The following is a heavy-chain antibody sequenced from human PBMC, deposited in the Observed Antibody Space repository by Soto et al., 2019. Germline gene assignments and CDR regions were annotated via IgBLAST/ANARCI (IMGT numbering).Heavy chain of an antibody. V-gene: IGHV4-39*01. CDR2: IYYSGST. Sequence: QLQLQESGPGLVKPSETLSLTCTVSGGSISSSSYYWGWIRQPPGKGLEWIGSIYYSGSTYYNPSLKSRVTISVDTSKNQFSLKMSSVTAADTAVYYCVRHEVDTIYAFDIWGQGTMVTVSS. D-gene: IGHD5-12*01. CDR1: GGSISSSSYY. J-gene: IGHJ3*02. CDR3: VRHEVDTIYAFDI.